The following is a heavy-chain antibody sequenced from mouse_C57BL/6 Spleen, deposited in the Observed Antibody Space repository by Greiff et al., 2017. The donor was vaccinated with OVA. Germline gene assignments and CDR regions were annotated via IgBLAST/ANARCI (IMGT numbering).Heavy chain of an antibody. Sequence: VQLQQSGAELVRPGASVTLSCKASGYTFTDYEMHWVKQTPVYGLEWIGAIDPETGGTAYNQKFKGKAILTADKSSSTAYMELRSLTSEDAAVYYCTREGNYGGYYAMDYWGQGTSVTVSS. CDR1: GYTFTDYE. CDR3: TREGNYGGYYAMDY. D-gene: IGHD2-1*01. V-gene: IGHV1-15*01. J-gene: IGHJ4*01. CDR2: IDPETGGT.